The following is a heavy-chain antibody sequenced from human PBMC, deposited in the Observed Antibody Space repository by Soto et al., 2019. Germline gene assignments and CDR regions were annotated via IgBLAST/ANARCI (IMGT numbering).Heavy chain of an antibody. J-gene: IGHJ4*02. CDR2: SIPVYRTL. Sequence: SVKVSCKASGGSFGKSAINWVRQTPGQGLEWLGGSIPVYRTLNYAQKFQGRVTITADESTGTAYMTLSSLASDDTAVYYCATGVIWIGYFTVDSWGQGTRVTVSS. D-gene: IGHD3-3*01. CDR1: GGSFGKSA. CDR3: ATGVIWIGYFTVDS. V-gene: IGHV1-69*13.